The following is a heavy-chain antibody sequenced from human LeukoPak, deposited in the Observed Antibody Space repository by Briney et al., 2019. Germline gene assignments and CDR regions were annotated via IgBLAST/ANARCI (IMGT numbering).Heavy chain of an antibody. CDR2: INPNSGGT. V-gene: IGHV1-2*02. J-gene: IGHJ6*02. CDR3: ARVGSYSSSWYFDYYYGMDV. Sequence: ASVKASCKASGYTFTGYYMHWVRQAPGQGLEWMGWINPNSGGTNYAQKFQGRVTMTRDTSISTAYMELSRLRSDDTAVYYCARVGSYSSSWYFDYYYGMDVWGQGTTVTVSS. D-gene: IGHD6-13*01. CDR1: GYTFTGYY.